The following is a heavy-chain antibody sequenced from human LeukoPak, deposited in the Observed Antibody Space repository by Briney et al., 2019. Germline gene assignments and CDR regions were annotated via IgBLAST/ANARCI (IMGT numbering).Heavy chain of an antibody. V-gene: IGHV4-4*07. CDR2: IYTSGST. J-gene: IGHJ3*02. Sequence: PSETLSLTCTVSGGSISSYYWSWIRQPAGKGLEWIGRIYTSGSTIYNPSLKSRVTMSVDTSKNQFSLKLSSVTAADTAVYYCARGVTIFGVAGPNDAFDIWGQGTMVTVSS. CDR3: ARGVTIFGVAGPNDAFDI. D-gene: IGHD3-3*01. CDR1: GGSISSYY.